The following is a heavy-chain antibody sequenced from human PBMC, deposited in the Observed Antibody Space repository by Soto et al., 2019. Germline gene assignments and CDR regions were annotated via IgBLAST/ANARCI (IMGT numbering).Heavy chain of an antibody. CDR2: TYYKSKWNN. V-gene: IGHV6-1*01. CDR3: TGITWFRGMDV. D-gene: IGHD3-10*01. CDR1: GDRVSINSAG. Sequence: SQTLSLPYVISGDRVSINSAGWNWVRQSPSRGLEWLGRTYYKSKWNNDYALSVKSRITINPDTSKNQFSLHLYSVTPEDTAVYSCTGITWFRGMDVWGQGTPGTV. J-gene: IGHJ6*02.